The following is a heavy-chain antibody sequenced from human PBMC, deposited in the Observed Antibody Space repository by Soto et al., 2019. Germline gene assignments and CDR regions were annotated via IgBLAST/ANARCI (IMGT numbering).Heavy chain of an antibody. CDR3: ARLLWSRGDWFDP. CDR1: GGSISSSSYY. J-gene: IGHJ5*02. D-gene: IGHD3-10*01. CDR2: IYYSGST. Sequence: SGTLSLTCTVSGGSISSSSYYWGWIRQPPGKGLEWIGSIYYSGSTYYNPSLKSRVTISVDTSKNQFSLRLSSVTAADTAVYYCARLLWSRGDWFDPWGQGTLVTVSS. V-gene: IGHV4-39*01.